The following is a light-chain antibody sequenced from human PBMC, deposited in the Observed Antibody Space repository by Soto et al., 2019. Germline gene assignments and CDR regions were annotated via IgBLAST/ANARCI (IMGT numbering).Light chain of an antibody. V-gene: IGKV3-20*01. Sequence: GVSQSPSTLSLSTGERATLSCRASQSVSSYLAWYQQKPGQAPRLLIYDASNRATGIPDRFSGSGSGTDFTLTISRLESEDFAVYYCQQYGSSPRTFAQRTKVAIK. CDR1: QSVSSY. CDR3: QQYGSSPRT. CDR2: DAS. J-gene: IGKJ1*01.